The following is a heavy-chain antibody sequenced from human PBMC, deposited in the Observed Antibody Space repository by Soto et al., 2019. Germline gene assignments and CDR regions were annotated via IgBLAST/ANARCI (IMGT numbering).Heavy chain of an antibody. D-gene: IGHD3-16*01. V-gene: IGHV4-59*01. CDR1: GDSISSFY. CDR3: ERENYGVSDHIKSPRYFYYVMDI. J-gene: IGHJ6*02. CDR2: VYYTGRT. Sequence: QVRLQESGPGLVKPSETLSLTCRVFGDSISSFYWTWIRQSPGKGLAWIGNVYYTGRTSYNPSLPGRLTISVDVPKSQFSLRWSSVTAADTARYYCERENYGVSDHIKSPRYFYYVMDIWGQGPMVTVSS.